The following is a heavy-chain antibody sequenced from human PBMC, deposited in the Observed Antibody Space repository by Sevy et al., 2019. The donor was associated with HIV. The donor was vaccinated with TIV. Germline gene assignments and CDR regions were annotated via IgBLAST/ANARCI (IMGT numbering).Heavy chain of an antibody. Sequence: SETLSLTCTVSGGSISSSSYYWDWIRQPPGKGLEWTGSIYYSGSTYYNPSLKSRVTISVDTSKNQFSLKLSSVTAADTAVYYCARSGYCSGGSCYVGPYYFDYWGQGTLVTVSS. CDR1: GGSISSSSYY. J-gene: IGHJ4*02. CDR2: IYYSGST. CDR3: ARSGYCSGGSCYVGPYYFDY. V-gene: IGHV4-39*01. D-gene: IGHD2-15*01.